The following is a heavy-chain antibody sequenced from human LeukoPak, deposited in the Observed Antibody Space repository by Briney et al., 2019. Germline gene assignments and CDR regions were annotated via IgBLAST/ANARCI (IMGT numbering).Heavy chain of an antibody. J-gene: IGHJ4*02. CDR1: GGSFSGYY. D-gene: IGHD3-10*01. V-gene: IGHV4-34*01. CDR3: ARGLSPRINMVRGVRPPFRGVFDY. CDR2: INHSGST. Sequence: PSETLSLTCAVYGGSFSGYYWSWIRQPPGKGLEWIGEINHSGSTNYNPSLKSRVTISVDTSKSQFSLKLSSVTAADTAVYYCARGLSPRINMVRGVRPPFRGVFDYWGQGTLVTVSS.